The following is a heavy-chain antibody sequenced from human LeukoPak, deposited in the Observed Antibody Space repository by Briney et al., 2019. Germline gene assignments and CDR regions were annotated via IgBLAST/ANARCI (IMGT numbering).Heavy chain of an antibody. V-gene: IGHV4-61*01. J-gene: IGHJ5*02. CDR1: GGSVSSGSYY. CDR2: IYYSGST. CDR3: ARDREEWWYLDP. D-gene: IGHD2-15*01. Sequence: PSETLSLTCTVSGGSVSSGSYYWSWIRQPPGKGLEWIGYIYYSGSTNYNPSLKSRVAISVDTSKNQFSLKLSSVTAADTAVYYCARDREEWWYLDPWGQGTLVTVSS.